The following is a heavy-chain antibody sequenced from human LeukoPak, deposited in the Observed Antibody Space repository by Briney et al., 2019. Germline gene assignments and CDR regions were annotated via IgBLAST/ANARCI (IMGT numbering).Heavy chain of an antibody. V-gene: IGHV1-18*01. D-gene: IGHD5-12*01. CDR3: ARDSRYSGYDL. J-gene: IGHJ4*02. CDR2: ISAYNGNT. CDR1: GYTFTSYG. Sequence: ASVKVSCKASGYTFTSYGISWVRQAPGQGLEWMGWISAYNGNTNYAQKFQGRVTMTRDTSISTAYMELSRLRSDDTAVYYCARDSRYSGYDLWGQGTLVTVSS.